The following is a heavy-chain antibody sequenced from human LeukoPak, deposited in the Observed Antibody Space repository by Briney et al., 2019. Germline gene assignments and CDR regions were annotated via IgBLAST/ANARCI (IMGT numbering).Heavy chain of an antibody. CDR2: IYTSEST. J-gene: IGHJ4*02. D-gene: IGHD2-2*02. CDR3: ARDRRYCSSTSCYTTFDY. Sequence: SETLSLTCTVSGGSFSSYFWSWIRQPAGKGLEWIGHIYTSESTNYNPSLKSRVTMSVDTSKNQFSLKLSSVTAADTAVYYCARDRRYCSSTSCYTTFDYWGQGTLVTVSS. CDR1: GGSFSSYF. V-gene: IGHV4-4*07.